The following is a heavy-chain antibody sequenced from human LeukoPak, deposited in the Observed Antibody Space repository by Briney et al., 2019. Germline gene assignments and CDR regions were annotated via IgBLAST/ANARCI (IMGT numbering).Heavy chain of an antibody. CDR1: DYTFTSYV. D-gene: IGHD1-1*01. Sequence: ASVKVSCKASDYTFTSYVISGVRQAPGQGVEWMGWISAYNGNTNYAQTLKGRVTMTRDTSTSTAYMELRSLRSDDTAVYYCASTTGTPLSSPDYWGQGTLVTV. V-gene: IGHV1-18*01. CDR2: ISAYNGNT. CDR3: ASTTGTPLSSPDY. J-gene: IGHJ4*02.